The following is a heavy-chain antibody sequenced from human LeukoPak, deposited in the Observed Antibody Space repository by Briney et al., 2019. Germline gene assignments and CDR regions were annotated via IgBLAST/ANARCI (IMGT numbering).Heavy chain of an antibody. CDR3: ARDRYDFWSGYLHYYYYYMDV. J-gene: IGHJ6*03. D-gene: IGHD3-3*01. CDR2: IYSDGIT. V-gene: IGHV3-66*01. CDR1: GFSLSTYG. Sequence: GGSLRLSCADSGFSLSTYGMGRVRQAPGEGLEWVSVIYSDGITYYADSVKGRFTISRDNAKNTLYLQMNSLRAEDTAVYYCARDRYDFWSGYLHYYYYYMDVWGKGTTVTVSS.